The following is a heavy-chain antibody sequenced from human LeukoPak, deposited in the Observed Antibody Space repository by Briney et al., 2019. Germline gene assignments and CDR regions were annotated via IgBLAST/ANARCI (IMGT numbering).Heavy chain of an antibody. D-gene: IGHD2-2*01. V-gene: IGHV4-4*07. CDR2: IYSSGST. Sequence: SETLSLTCTVSGGSISSYYWSWIRPPAGKGLEWIGRIYSSGSTNYNPSLKSRVTMSVDTSKNQFSLKLSSVTAADTAVYYCARGQYHLLYWYFDLWGRGTLVTVSS. CDR1: GGSISSYY. CDR3: ARGQYHLLYWYFDL. J-gene: IGHJ2*01.